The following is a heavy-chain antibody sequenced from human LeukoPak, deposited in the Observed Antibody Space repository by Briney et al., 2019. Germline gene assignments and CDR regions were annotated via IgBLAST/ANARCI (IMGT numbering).Heavy chain of an antibody. CDR3: ARADSSGWYIKRSDAFDI. D-gene: IGHD6-19*01. Sequence: GGYLRLYCAASGFTVGRYSMNWVRQAPGKGLEWVSSISSSSSYIYYADSVKGRFTISRDNAKNSLYLQMNSLRAEDTAVYYCARADSSGWYIKRSDAFDIRGQGTMVTVSS. V-gene: IGHV3-21*01. CDR2: ISSSSSYI. CDR1: GFTVGRYS. J-gene: IGHJ3*02.